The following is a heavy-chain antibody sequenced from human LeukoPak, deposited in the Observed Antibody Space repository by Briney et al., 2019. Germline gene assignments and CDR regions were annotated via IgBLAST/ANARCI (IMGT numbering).Heavy chain of an antibody. J-gene: IGHJ5*02. Sequence: PGGSLRLSCAASGFTFSSYGMHWVRQAPGQGLEWMGWINPNSGGTNYAQKFQGRVTMTRDTSISTAYMELSRLRSDDTAVYYCARSEAPQYNWFDPWGQGTLVTVSS. CDR1: GFTFSSYG. V-gene: IGHV1-2*02. CDR2: INPNSGGT. CDR3: ARSEAPQYNWFDP. D-gene: IGHD5-24*01.